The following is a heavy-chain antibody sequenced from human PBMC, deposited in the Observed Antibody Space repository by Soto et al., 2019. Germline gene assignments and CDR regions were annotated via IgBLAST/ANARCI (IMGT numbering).Heavy chain of an antibody. CDR1: GFTFSTYA. D-gene: IGHD2-2*01. CDR3: VPLCRYCSTTTPS. Sequence: EVQLLESGGGLVQPGGSLRLSCAASGFTFSTYAMSWVRQAPRKGLEWVSAISGNGGDYTYYADSVKGRFTISRDNSKITLYLQMNILRAEDTAVYYCVPLCRYCSTTTPSWGQGTLVTVSS. V-gene: IGHV3-23*01. CDR2: ISGNGGDYT. J-gene: IGHJ4*02.